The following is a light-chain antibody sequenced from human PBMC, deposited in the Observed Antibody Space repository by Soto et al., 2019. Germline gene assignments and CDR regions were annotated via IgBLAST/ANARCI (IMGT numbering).Light chain of an antibody. J-gene: IGKJ4*01. Sequence: EIVLTQSPATLSLSPGESATLSCRASQSISHFLAWYQQKPGQAPRLLIYDTSSRATGIPGRFSGSGSGTDFPLTIDSLEADDFAVYYCQQRTDWPTFGGGTRV. CDR3: QQRTDWPT. CDR2: DTS. V-gene: IGKV3-11*01. CDR1: QSISHF.